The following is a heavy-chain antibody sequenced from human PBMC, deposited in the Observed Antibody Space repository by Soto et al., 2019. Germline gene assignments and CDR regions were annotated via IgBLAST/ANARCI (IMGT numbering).Heavy chain of an antibody. CDR1: GFTFSNYA. CDR3: AKVFSPEGGNYFDH. V-gene: IGHV3-23*01. Sequence: EVQLLESGGGLVQPGGSLRLSCAASGFTFSNYAMDWVRQAPGKGLEWVSAISNSFSDGNTHYADSVKGRFTIARDNDKNTVFLEMNSLRAEDTAVYYCAKVFSPEGGNYFDHWGQGTLVTVSS. CDR2: ISNSFSDGNT. J-gene: IGHJ4*02.